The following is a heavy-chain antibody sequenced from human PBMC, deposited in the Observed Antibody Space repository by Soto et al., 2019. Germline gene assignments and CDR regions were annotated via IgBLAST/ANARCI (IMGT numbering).Heavy chain of an antibody. V-gene: IGHV3-9*01. D-gene: IGHD6-19*01. Sequence: EVQLVESGGGSVQPGRSLRLSCVASGFTFESYAMHWVRQVPGTGLEWVSGISWNSGSIGYEDSVKGRFTICRDNAQKSQYLVMNSPRVEDTAFYYCVKDIHEQWLVSHFEYWGQGALVTVSS. J-gene: IGHJ4*02. CDR2: ISWNSGSI. CDR3: VKDIHEQWLVSHFEY. CDR1: GFTFESYA.